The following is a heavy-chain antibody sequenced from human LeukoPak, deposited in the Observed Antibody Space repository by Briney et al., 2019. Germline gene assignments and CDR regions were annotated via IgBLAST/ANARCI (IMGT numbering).Heavy chain of an antibody. D-gene: IGHD3-9*01. Sequence: PSETLSLTCAVSGGSVSSGSYYWSWIRQPPGKGLEWIGYIYYSGSTSYNPSLKSRVTISVDTSKNQFSLKLSSVTAADTAVYYCASLPMGYDILTGYGYFDYWGQGTLVTVSS. V-gene: IGHV4-61*01. CDR3: ASLPMGYDILTGYGYFDY. J-gene: IGHJ4*02. CDR1: GGSVSSGSYY. CDR2: IYYSGST.